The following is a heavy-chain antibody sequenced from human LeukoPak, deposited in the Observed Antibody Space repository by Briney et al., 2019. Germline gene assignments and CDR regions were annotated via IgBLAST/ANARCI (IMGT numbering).Heavy chain of an antibody. D-gene: IGHD3-22*01. Sequence: GRSLRLSCAASGFTFSSYAMHWVRQAPGKGLEWVAVISYDGSNKYYADSVKGRFTISRDNSKNTLCLQMNSLRAEDTAVYYCARDLYYYDSSGYYRFYYYYYGMDVWGQGTTVTVSS. CDR1: GFTFSSYA. CDR3: ARDLYYYDSSGYYRFYYYYYGMDV. J-gene: IGHJ6*02. V-gene: IGHV3-30-3*01. CDR2: ISYDGSNK.